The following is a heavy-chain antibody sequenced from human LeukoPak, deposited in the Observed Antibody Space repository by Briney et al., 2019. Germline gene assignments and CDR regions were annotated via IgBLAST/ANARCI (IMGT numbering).Heavy chain of an antibody. Sequence: SQTLSLTCTVSGGSISSGGYYWSWIRQHPGKGLEWIRYIYYSGSTYYNPSLKSRVTISVDTFKNQFSLKLSSVTAADTAVYYCARDLWFGELSYYGMDVWGKGTTVTVSS. V-gene: IGHV4-31*03. CDR3: ARDLWFGELSYYGMDV. CDR1: GGSISSGGYY. J-gene: IGHJ6*04. CDR2: IYYSGST. D-gene: IGHD3-10*01.